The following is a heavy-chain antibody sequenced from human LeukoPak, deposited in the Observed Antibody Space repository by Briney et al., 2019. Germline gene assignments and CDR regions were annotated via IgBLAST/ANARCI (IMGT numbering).Heavy chain of an antibody. D-gene: IGHD3-10*01. V-gene: IGHV1-46*01. CDR1: GGTFSSYA. CDR2: INPSGGST. CDR3: ARGKSSGSYYYGMDV. Sequence: ASVKVSCKASGGTFSSYAISWVRQAPGQGLEWMGIINPSGGSTSYAQKFQGRVTITRDTSTSTVYMELSSLRSEDTAVNYCARGKSSGSYYYGMDVWGQGTTVTVSS. J-gene: IGHJ6*02.